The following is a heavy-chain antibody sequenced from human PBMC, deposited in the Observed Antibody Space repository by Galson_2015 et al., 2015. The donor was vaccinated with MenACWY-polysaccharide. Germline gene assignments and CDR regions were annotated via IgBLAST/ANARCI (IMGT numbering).Heavy chain of an antibody. V-gene: IGHV3-23*01. D-gene: IGHD3-10*01. Sequence: LRLSCAASGFTFSSYAMSWVRQAPGKGLEWVSGVSASGGSTVYTDSAKDRFTMSRDNSKRSLYLQMNSLRAEDTAVYYCAKDTGPGEYAYSWGTFDIWGRGTMVTVSS. CDR2: VSASGGST. CDR3: AKDTGPGEYAYSWGTFDI. CDR1: GFTFSSYA. J-gene: IGHJ3*02.